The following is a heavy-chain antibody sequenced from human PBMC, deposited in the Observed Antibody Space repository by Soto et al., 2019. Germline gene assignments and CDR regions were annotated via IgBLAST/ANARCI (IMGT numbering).Heavy chain of an antibody. J-gene: IGHJ4*02. CDR2: IYYSGST. CDR1: GVSISSYY. V-gene: IGHV4-59*01. CDR3: ARSDGRY. Sequence: SETLFLTCTVSGVSISSYYWSWIRQPPGKGLEWIGYIYYSGSTNYNPSLKSRVTISVDTSKNQFSLKLSSVTAADTAVYYCARSDGRYWGQGTLVTVSS.